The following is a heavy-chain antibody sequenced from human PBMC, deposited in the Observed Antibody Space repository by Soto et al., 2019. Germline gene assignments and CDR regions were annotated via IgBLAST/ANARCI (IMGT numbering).Heavy chain of an antibody. Sequence: EVQLVESGGGLVQPGGSLRLSCVDSGFTFSSYWMSWVRQAPVKGLEWVGNIKQDGSEENYADFGKGRFTISRDNAKNSMYVQMNSLRVEDTAVYYCARIAASGRGWDVWGQGTTVVVSS. D-gene: IGHD6-13*01. J-gene: IGHJ6*02. CDR2: IKQDGSEE. CDR1: GFTFSSYW. CDR3: ARIAASGRGWDV. V-gene: IGHV3-7*01.